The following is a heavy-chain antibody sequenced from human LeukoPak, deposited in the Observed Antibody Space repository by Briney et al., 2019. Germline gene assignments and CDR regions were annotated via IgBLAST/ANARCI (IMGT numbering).Heavy chain of an antibody. CDR1: GFTLSSYE. D-gene: IGHD3-10*01. CDR2: IYKSAIT. Sequence: GGSLRLSCTASGFTLSSYEMSWIRQAPGKGLEWVSVIYKSAITYYADTVRGRFTISRDNSKNTLYLQMNSLRAEDTAVYYCARSLRVRGVPDYMDVWGKGTTVTISS. J-gene: IGHJ6*03. CDR3: ARSLRVRGVPDYMDV. V-gene: IGHV3-53*01.